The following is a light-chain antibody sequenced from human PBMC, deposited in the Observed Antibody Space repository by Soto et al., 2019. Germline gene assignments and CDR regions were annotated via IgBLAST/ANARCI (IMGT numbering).Light chain of an antibody. CDR3: QRRANWPLWT. Sequence: DIVLTESPVTLSLSPRERSTISCRASQSVSSYLGWYQQKPGQAPRLLIYDASKRATGIPARFSGSGSGTDLTLTIGSLETEDFAVYYCQRRANWPLWTFGQGTKVDIK. CDR2: DAS. CDR1: QSVSSY. J-gene: IGKJ1*01. V-gene: IGKV3-11*01.